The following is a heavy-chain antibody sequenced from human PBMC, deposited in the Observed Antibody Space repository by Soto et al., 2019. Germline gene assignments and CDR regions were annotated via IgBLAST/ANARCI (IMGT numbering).Heavy chain of an antibody. CDR2: IIPIFGTA. D-gene: IGHD3-9*01. J-gene: IGHJ4*02. CDR3: ARAYDILTGSLDY. Sequence: SVKVSCKASGGTFSSYAISWVRQAPGQGLEWMGGIIPIFGTANYAQKFQGRVTITADRSTSTAYMELSSLRSEDTAVYYCARAYDILTGSLDYWGQGTLVTVSS. CDR1: GGTFSSYA. V-gene: IGHV1-69*06.